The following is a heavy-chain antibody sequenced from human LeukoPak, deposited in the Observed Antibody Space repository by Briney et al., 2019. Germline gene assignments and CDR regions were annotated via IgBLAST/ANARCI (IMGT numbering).Heavy chain of an antibody. Sequence: GASVKVSCKASGYTFTSYDINWVRQATGQGLEWMGWMYPNSGNTGYAQKFQGRVTITRNTSISTAYMELSSLRSEDTAVYYCARGLYCSSTSCYHNWFDPWGQGTLVTVSS. V-gene: IGHV1-8*03. CDR1: GYTFTSYD. J-gene: IGHJ5*02. D-gene: IGHD2-2*01. CDR2: MYPNSGNT. CDR3: ARGLYCSSTSCYHNWFDP.